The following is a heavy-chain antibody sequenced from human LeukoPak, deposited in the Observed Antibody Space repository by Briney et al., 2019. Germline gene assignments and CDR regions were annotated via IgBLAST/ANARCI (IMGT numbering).Heavy chain of an antibody. D-gene: IGHD3-10*01. CDR2: INPSGGST. Sequence: ASVKVSCKPSGYTFTSYYMHWVRQAPGQGLEWMGIINPSGGSTSYAQKFQGRVTMTRDMSTSTVYMELSSLRSEDTAVYYCARDRAARRFWFSTGLFDYWGQGTLVTVSS. J-gene: IGHJ4*02. V-gene: IGHV1-46*01. CDR3: ARDRAARRFWFSTGLFDY. CDR1: GYTFTSYY.